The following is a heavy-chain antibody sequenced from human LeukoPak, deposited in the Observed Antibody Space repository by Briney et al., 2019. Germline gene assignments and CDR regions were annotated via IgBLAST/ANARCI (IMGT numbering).Heavy chain of an antibody. J-gene: IGHJ6*02. V-gene: IGHV4-59*01. D-gene: IGHD5-12*01. CDR3: ARVEGYPSDYYYGMDV. Sequence: SETLSLTCTVSGVSIGSYYWSWIRQPPGKGLEWIGYIYYSGSTNYNPSLKSRVTISVDTSKNQFSLKLSSVTAADTAVYYCARVEGYPSDYYYGMDVWGQGTTVTVSS. CDR2: IYYSGST. CDR1: GVSIGSYY.